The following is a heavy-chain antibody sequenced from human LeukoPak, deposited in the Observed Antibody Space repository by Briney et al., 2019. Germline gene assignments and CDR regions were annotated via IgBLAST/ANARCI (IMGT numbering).Heavy chain of an antibody. D-gene: IGHD5-18*01. J-gene: IGHJ3*02. CDR3: ARDRGWIQHDI. CDR1: GFAFSDSW. V-gene: IGHV3-7*01. Sequence: GGSLRLSCAASGFAFSDSWMTWIRQAPGKGLEWVAFIKGDGSAKKYVDSVKGRFTISRDNAKNSLFLQMNSLRAEDTAVYYCARDRGWIQHDIWGQGTMVTISS. CDR2: IKGDGSAK.